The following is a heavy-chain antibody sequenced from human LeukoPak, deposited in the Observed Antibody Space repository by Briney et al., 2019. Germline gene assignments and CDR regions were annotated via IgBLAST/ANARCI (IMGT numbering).Heavy chain of an antibody. CDR2: IYSGGST. J-gene: IGHJ4*02. V-gene: IGHV3-53*01. D-gene: IGHD3-22*01. CDR1: GFTFGRYW. CDR3: ARGLYYFDTSGYLYY. Sequence: GGSLRLSCAGSGFTFGRYWMSWVRQAPGKGLEWVSVIYSGGSTYYADSVKGRFTISRDNSKNTLYLQMNSLRAEDTAVYYCARGLYYFDTSGYLYYWGQGTLVTVSS.